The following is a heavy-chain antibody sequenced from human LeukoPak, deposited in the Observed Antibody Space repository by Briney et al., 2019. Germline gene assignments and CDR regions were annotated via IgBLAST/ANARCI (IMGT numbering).Heavy chain of an antibody. D-gene: IGHD4-23*01. CDR3: ARGGLGRRWPYFDY. V-gene: IGHV1-69*05. J-gene: IGHJ4*02. Sequence: ASVKVSCKASGGTFSSYAISWVRQAPGQGLEWMGGIIPIFGTANYAQKFQGRVTKTRDTSTSTVYMELSSLRSEDTAVYYCARGGLGRRWPYFDYWGQGTLVTVSS. CDR2: IIPIFGTA. CDR1: GGTFSSYA.